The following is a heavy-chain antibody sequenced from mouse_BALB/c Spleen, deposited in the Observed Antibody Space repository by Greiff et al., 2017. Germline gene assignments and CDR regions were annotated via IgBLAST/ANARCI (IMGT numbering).Heavy chain of an antibody. Sequence: EVQGVESGGGLVKPGGSLKLSCAASGFAFSSYDMSWVRQTPEKRLEWVAYISSGGGSTYYPDTVKGRFTISRDNAKNTLYLQMSSLKSEDTAMYYCARHYYGYAMDYWGQGTSVTVSS. J-gene: IGHJ4*01. CDR2: ISSGGGST. D-gene: IGHD1-1*01. CDR3: ARHYYGYAMDY. CDR1: GFAFSSYD. V-gene: IGHV5-12-1*01.